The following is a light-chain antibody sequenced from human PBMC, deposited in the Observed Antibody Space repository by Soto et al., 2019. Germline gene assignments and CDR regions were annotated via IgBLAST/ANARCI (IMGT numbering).Light chain of an antibody. J-gene: IGKJ4*01. Sequence: EIVMTQSRATLSVSPGERATLSCRASQNINNNLAWYQQKPGQVPRLLIYHASTGATGIPARFSGSGSGTELTLTISSVQSEDFAVSYCQQYNDWPLTFGGGTKVEIK. CDR2: HAS. V-gene: IGKV3-15*01. CDR1: QNINNN. CDR3: QQYNDWPLT.